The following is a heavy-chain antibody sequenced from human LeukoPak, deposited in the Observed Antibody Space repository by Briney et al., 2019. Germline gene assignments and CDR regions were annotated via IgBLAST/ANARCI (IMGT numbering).Heavy chain of an antibody. CDR1: GFTFSSYS. CDR2: ISSSSTI. D-gene: IGHD2-15*01. CDR3: ASRYCSGGSCYFVY. V-gene: IGHV3-48*02. J-gene: IGHJ4*02. Sequence: GGSLRLSCAASGFTFSSYSMNWVRQAPGKGLEWVSCISSSSTIYYADSVKGRFTISRDNAKNSLYLQMNSLRDEDTAVYYCASRYCSGGSCYFVYWGQGTLVTVSS.